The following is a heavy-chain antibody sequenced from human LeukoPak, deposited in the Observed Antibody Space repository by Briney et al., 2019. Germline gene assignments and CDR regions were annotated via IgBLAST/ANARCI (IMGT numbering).Heavy chain of an antibody. Sequence: GGSLRLSCAASGFTFSDYSLNWVRQAPGKGLEWISYIGIDSGNTNYADSVKGRFTISGDKAKNSLYLQMNSLRVEDTAVYYCARDYKYAFDNWGQGTLVTVSS. D-gene: IGHD5-24*01. V-gene: IGHV3-48*01. J-gene: IGHJ4*02. CDR3: ARDYKYAFDN. CDR2: IGIDSGNT. CDR1: GFTFSDYS.